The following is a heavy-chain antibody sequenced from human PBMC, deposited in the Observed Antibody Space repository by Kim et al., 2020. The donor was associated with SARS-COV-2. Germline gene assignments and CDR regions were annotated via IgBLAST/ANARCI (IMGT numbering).Heavy chain of an antibody. V-gene: IGHV1-69*13. CDR2: IIPIFGTA. J-gene: IGHJ6*02. CDR3: ARIRLGGYSYVLSPYYYGMDV. D-gene: IGHD5-18*01. CDR1: GGTFSSYA. Sequence: SVKVSCKASGGTFSSYAISWVRQAPGQGLEWMGGIIPIFGTANYAQKFQGRVTITADESTSTAYMELSSLRSEDTAVYYCARIRLGGYSYVLSPYYYGMDVWGQGTTVTVSS.